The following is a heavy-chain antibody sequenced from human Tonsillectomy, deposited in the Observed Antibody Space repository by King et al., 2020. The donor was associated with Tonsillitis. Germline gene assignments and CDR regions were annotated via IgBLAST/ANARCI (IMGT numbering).Heavy chain of an antibody. D-gene: IGHD3-10*01. CDR1: GFTFGDYA. Sequence: QLVQSGGVSVQPGRSLRLSCTASGFTFGDYAMNWVRQAPGKGLEWVGFIRSKAYGGTTEYAASVKGRFTISRDDSKSIAYLQMNSLISEDIAVYYCTRGPGGLTKLNPGQDYWGQGTLVTVSS. V-gene: IGHV3-49*04. J-gene: IGHJ4*02. CDR2: IRSKAYGGTT. CDR3: TRGPGGLTKLNPGQDY.